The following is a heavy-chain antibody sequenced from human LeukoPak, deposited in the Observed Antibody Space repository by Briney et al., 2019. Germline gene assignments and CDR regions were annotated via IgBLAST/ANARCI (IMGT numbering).Heavy chain of an antibody. CDR3: ATLDIVVVPAASNWFDP. V-gene: IGHV1-2*02. CDR2: INPNSGGT. J-gene: IGHJ5*02. D-gene: IGHD2-2*01. Sequence: ASVKVSCKASGYIFSDYYIHWVRQAPGQGLEWMGWINPNSGGTNYAQKFQGRVTMTRDTSISTAYMELSRLRPDDTAVYYCATLDIVVVPAASNWFDPWGQGTLVTVSS. CDR1: GYIFSDYY.